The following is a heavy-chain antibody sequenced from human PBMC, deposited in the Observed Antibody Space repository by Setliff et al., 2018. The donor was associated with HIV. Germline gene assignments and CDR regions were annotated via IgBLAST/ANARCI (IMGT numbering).Heavy chain of an antibody. CDR2: IHTSGIT. Sequence: SETLSLTCSVSNGSISNYYWTWIRQPAGKGLEWIGRIHTSGITNYNPSLKSRVNMSLDTSENYFSLNLTSVTAADTAVYYCAREGGTDRFFDFWGQGTPVTVSS. J-gene: IGHJ4*01. CDR1: NGSISNYY. D-gene: IGHD3-16*01. CDR3: AREGGTDRFFDF. V-gene: IGHV4-4*07.